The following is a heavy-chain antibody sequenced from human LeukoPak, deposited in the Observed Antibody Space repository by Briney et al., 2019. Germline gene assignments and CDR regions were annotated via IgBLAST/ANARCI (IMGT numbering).Heavy chain of an antibody. D-gene: IGHD3-3*01. V-gene: IGHV4-39*02. CDR1: GGSISSTTYY. J-gene: IGHJ4*02. CDR3: ARDWRSPYYFDY. Sequence: PSETLSLTCTVSGGSISSTTYYWGWIRQPPGKGLEWIGSVYYRGNTYYNPSLKSRVTISVVTSESQFSLRLNSVTAADTSVYYCARDWRSPYYFDYWGQGTLVTVSS. CDR2: VYYRGNT.